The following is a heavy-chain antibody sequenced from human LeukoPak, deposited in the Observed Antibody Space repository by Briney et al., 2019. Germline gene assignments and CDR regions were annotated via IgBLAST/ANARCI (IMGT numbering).Heavy chain of an antibody. V-gene: IGHV3-53*01. CDR1: GFTVSNNY. J-gene: IGHJ4*02. CDR2: VYKDGKM. Sequence: GGSLRLSCAASGFTVSNNYMSWVRQAPGKGLEWVSVVYKDGKMFYIDSVKGRFAISRDTSKNTVYLQMNNLRAEDTAVYYCASRHCSGGDCYFAGADPFDHWGQGTLVTVSS. D-gene: IGHD2-21*01. CDR3: ASRHCSGGDCYFAGADPFDH.